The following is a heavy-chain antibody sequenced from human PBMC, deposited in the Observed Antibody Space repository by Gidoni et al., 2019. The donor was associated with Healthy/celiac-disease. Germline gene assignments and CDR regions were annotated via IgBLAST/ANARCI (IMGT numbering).Heavy chain of an antibody. D-gene: IGHD5-18*01. Sequence: QLQLQESGPGLVKPSETLSLTCTVSGGSISSSSYYWGWIRQPPGKGLEWIGSIYYSGSTYYNPSLKSRVTISVDTSKNQFSLKLSSVTAADTAVYYCARGGVDTAMVTLYNWFDPWGQGTLVTVSS. CDR2: IYYSGST. V-gene: IGHV4-39*07. CDR1: GGSISSSSYY. CDR3: ARGGVDTAMVTLYNWFDP. J-gene: IGHJ5*02.